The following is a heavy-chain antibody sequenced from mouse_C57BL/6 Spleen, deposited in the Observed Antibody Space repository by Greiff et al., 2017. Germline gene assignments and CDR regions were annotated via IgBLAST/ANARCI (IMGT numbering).Heavy chain of an antibody. J-gene: IGHJ1*03. D-gene: IGHD3-1*01. Sequence: QVQLQQPGAELVKPGASVKLSCKASGYTFTSYWMQWVQQRPGQGLEWIGEIDPSDSYTNSNQKFKGKATLTVDTSSSTAYMQLSSLTSEDSAVYYCARWGLLSGRYFDVWGTGTTVTVSS. CDR2: IDPSDSYT. V-gene: IGHV1-50*01. CDR3: ARWGLLSGRYFDV. CDR1: GYTFTSYW.